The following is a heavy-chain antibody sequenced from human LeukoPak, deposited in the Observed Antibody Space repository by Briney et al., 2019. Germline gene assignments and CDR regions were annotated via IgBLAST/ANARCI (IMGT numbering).Heavy chain of an antibody. J-gene: IGHJ4*02. Sequence: GGSLRLSCAASGFTFTSCSMHWVRQAPGKGLEWLAAISSDGSNKYYADSVKGRFTISRDTSNNSLYLQMNSLRAEDTAVYYCARGPSAGWLRYIDYWGQGTLVTVSS. CDR1: GFTFTSCS. D-gene: IGHD5-12*01. CDR2: ISSDGSNK. CDR3: ARGPSAGWLRYIDY. V-gene: IGHV3-30-3*01.